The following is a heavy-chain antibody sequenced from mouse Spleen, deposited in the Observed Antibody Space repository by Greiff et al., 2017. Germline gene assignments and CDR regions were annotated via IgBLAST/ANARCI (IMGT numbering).Heavy chain of an antibody. V-gene: IGHV1-64*01. CDR1: GYTFTSYW. CDR3: ARCWAGRGYYAMDY. Sequence: QVQLQQSGAELVKPGASVKLSCKASGYTFTSYWMHWVKQRPGQGLEWIGMIHPNSGSTNYNEKFKSKATLTVDKSSSTAYMQLSSLTSEDSAVYFCARCWAGRGYYAMDYWGQGTSVTVSS. CDR2: IHPNSGST. J-gene: IGHJ4*01. D-gene: IGHD3-3*01.